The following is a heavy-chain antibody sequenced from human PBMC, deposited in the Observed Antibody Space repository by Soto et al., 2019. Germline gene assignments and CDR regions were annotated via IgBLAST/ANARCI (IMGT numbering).Heavy chain of an antibody. D-gene: IGHD3-10*01. J-gene: IGHJ5*02. Sequence: QITLKESGPTLVEPTQTLTLTCSFSGFSLSSSGVGVGWLRQAPGKALECLGIIYWDNARRYNPSLKKRLTLTKDTSKNQVILTMTYMEPVDTAAYYCAHRVPYSSYWYGGWFDTWGQGTLVTVS. CDR2: IYWDNAR. CDR3: AHRVPYSSYWYGGWFDT. CDR1: GFSLSSSGVG. V-gene: IGHV2-5*02.